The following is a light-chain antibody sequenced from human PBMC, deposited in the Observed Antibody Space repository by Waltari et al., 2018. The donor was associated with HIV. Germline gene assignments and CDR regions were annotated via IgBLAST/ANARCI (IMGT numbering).Light chain of an antibody. J-gene: IGLJ3*02. Sequence: QSALTQPASVSGSPGQSITISCTGTSSDVGSSILVSWYHQHPGKAPKLMIYEGSKRPSGVSNRFSGSKSGNTASLTISGLQAEDEADYYSCSYAGSSTSRVFGGGTKLTVL. CDR1: SSDVGSSIL. CDR2: EGS. V-gene: IGLV2-23*01. CDR3: CSYAGSSTSRV.